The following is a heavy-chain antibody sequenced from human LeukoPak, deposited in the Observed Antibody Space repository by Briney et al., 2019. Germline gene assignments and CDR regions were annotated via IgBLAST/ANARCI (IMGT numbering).Heavy chain of an antibody. V-gene: IGHV4-59*01. Sequence: SETLPLTCTVPGGYISSYYWSWIRQPPGKGLEWIGYIYYSGSTNYNPSLKSRVTISVDTSKNQFSLKLSSVTAADTAVYYCAREVGSYNDYWGQGTLVTVSS. CDR1: GGYISSYY. J-gene: IGHJ4*02. CDR2: IYYSGST. D-gene: IGHD3-10*01. CDR3: AREVGSYNDY.